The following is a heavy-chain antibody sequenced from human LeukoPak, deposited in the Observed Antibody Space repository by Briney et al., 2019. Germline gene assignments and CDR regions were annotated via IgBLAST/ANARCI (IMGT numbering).Heavy chain of an antibody. D-gene: IGHD6-6*01. Sequence: GGSLRLSCAASGFTFSSYWMHWVRQAPGKGLVWVSRINSDGSSTSYADSVKGRFTISRDNSKKTLFLQMNSLRVEDTAVYYCARDSHSSSSAYFFDSWGQGTLVTVSS. V-gene: IGHV3-74*01. CDR1: GFTFSSYW. J-gene: IGHJ4*02. CDR2: INSDGSST. CDR3: ARDSHSSSSAYFFDS.